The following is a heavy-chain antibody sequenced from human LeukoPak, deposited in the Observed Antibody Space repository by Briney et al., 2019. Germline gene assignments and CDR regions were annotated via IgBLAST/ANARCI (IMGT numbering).Heavy chain of an antibody. CDR1: GASTSDYY. D-gene: IGHD3-16*01. V-gene: IGHV4-59*01. J-gene: IGHJ4*02. Sequence: SETLSLTCTIFGASTSDYYWSWVRHPPGKGLEWNGYIHHTGSFDYNPSLNSRATISLDTSKNQFSFKLTSVAAADTAVYYCTRGHWALDCWGQGPLVTVSS. CDR2: IHHTGSF. CDR3: TRGHWALDC.